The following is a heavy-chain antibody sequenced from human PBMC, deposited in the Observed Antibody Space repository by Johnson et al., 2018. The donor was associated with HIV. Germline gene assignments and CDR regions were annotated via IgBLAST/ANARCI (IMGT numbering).Heavy chain of an antibody. D-gene: IGHD3-9*01. CDR3: AGKTGYDAFDM. Sequence: EVQLVESGGGLVQPGGSLRLSCAASGFTVSSNYMSWVRQAPGKGLEWVSVIYSGGSTYYADSVKGRFTISRDNSRNTLYLQMNSLRVEDTAVYFCAGKTGYDAFDMWGQGTMVTVSS. J-gene: IGHJ3*02. CDR2: IYSGGST. V-gene: IGHV3-66*02. CDR1: GFTVSSNY.